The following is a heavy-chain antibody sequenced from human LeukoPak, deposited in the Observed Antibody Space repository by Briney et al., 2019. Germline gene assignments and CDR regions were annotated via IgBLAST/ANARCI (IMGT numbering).Heavy chain of an antibody. V-gene: IGHV1-69*05. Sequence: ASVKVSCKASGGTFSSYAISWVRQAPGQGLEWMGGIIPIFGTANYAQKLQGRVTMTTDTSTSTAYMELRSLRSDDTAVYYCARDRYRNWFDPWGQGTLVTVSS. D-gene: IGHD1-26*01. CDR2: IIPIFGTA. J-gene: IGHJ5*02. CDR3: ARDRYRNWFDP. CDR1: GGTFSSYA.